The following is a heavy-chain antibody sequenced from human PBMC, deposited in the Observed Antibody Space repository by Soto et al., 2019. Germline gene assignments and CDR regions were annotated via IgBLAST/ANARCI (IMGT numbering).Heavy chain of an antibody. Sequence: QVQLQESGPGLVKPSQTLSLTCTVSVGSISSGGYYWSWIRQHPGKGLEWIGYIYYSGSTYYNPSLKSRVTISVDTSKNQFSLKLSSVTAADTAVYYCARAGGRLLSYIGYYYYSMDVWGKGTTVTVSS. CDR3: ARAGGRLLSYIGYYYYSMDV. CDR1: VGSISSGGYY. CDR2: IYYSGST. D-gene: IGHD2-2*01. V-gene: IGHV4-31*03. J-gene: IGHJ6*03.